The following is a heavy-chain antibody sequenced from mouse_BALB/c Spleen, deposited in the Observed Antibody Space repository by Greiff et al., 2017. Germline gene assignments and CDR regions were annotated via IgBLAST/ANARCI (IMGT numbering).Heavy chain of an antibody. D-gene: IGHD2-14*01. Sequence: EVQLVESGAELVKPGASVKLSCTASGFNIKDTYMHWVKQRPEQGLEWIGRIDPANGNTKYDPKFQGKATITADTSSNTAYLQLSSLTSEDTAVYYCASIGWFAYWGQGTLVTVSA. V-gene: IGHV14-3*02. J-gene: IGHJ3*01. CDR1: GFNIKDTY. CDR3: ASIGWFAY. CDR2: IDPANGNT.